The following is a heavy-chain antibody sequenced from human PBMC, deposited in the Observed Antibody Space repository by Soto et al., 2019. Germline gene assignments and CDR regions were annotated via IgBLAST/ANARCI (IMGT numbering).Heavy chain of an antibody. CDR2: INHSGST. D-gene: IGHD3-3*01. Sequence: SETLSVTCAVYGGSFSCYYWNWIRQPPEKGLEWIGEINHSGSTNYNPSLKSRVTISVDTSKNQFSLKLSSVTAADTAVYYCARGEQLVWYYKSGLDVWGQGTTVTVSS. CDR3: ARGEQLVWYYKSGLDV. V-gene: IGHV4-34*01. CDR1: GGSFSCYY. J-gene: IGHJ6*02.